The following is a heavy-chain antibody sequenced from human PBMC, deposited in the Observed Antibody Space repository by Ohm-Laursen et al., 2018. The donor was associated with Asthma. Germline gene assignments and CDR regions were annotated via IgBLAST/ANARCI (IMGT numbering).Heavy chain of an antibody. Sequence: SLRLFCAASGFTFSNYYMSWIRQAPGKGLEWVSYISTTSNTIYYADSVKGRFTISRDNAKSSLYLQMNNLRADDTAVYYCARDPPVTTVTTGEYFDFWGHGTPVTVSS. J-gene: IGHJ4*01. CDR2: ISTTSNTI. CDR3: ARDPPVTTVTTGEYFDF. CDR1: GFTFSNYY. V-gene: IGHV3-11*01. D-gene: IGHD4-17*01.